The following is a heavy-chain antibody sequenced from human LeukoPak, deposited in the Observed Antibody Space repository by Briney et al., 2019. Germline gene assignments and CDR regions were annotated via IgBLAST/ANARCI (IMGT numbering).Heavy chain of an antibody. D-gene: IGHD2-2*01. V-gene: IGHV3-30-3*01. CDR2: ISYDGGNK. J-gene: IGHJ6*02. Sequence: PGRSLRLSCAASGFTFSSYAMHWVRQAPGKGLEWVAVISYDGGNKYYADSVKGRFTISRDNSKNTLYLQMNSLRAEDTAVYYCAAKGPIVVVPAALWDNYYYGMDVWGQGTTVTVSS. CDR3: AAKGPIVVVPAALWDNYYYGMDV. CDR1: GFTFSSYA.